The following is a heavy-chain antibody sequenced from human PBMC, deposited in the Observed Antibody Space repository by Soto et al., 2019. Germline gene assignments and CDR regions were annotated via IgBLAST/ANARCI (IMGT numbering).Heavy chain of an antibody. J-gene: IGHJ3*02. Sequence: QITLKESGPTLVKPAQSLTLTCTFSGFSLSTSGVGVGWIRQPPGKALEWLALIYWDDDKRYSPSLKSRLTITKYTSKNQVVLTMTNMDPVDTATYYCAHPFQVGVAFDIWGQGTMVTVSS. D-gene: IGHD3-10*01. CDR1: GFSLSTSGVG. CDR3: AHPFQVGVAFDI. CDR2: IYWDDDK. V-gene: IGHV2-5*02.